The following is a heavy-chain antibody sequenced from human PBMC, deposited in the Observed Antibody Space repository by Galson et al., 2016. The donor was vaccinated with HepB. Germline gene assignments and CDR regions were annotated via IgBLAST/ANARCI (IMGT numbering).Heavy chain of an antibody. CDR1: GGSSSSFY. J-gene: IGHJ3*02. CDR3: ARQTSVLTGSAFDI. D-gene: IGHD4-23*01. Sequence: SETLSLTCTVSGGSSSSFYWSWIRQPPGKRLEWIGHIFHTGRLTYTRSLKSRVTISVDTSKNQVSLKLSSVTAADTALYYCARQTSVLTGSAFDIWGQGTMVTVSS. V-gene: IGHV4-59*08. CDR2: IFHTGRL.